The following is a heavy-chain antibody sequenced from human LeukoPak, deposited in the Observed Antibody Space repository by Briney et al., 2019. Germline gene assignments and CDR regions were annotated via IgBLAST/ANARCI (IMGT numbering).Heavy chain of an antibody. D-gene: IGHD2/OR15-2a*01. CDR2: IYYSGST. V-gene: IGHV4-30-4*01. Sequence: SQTLSLTCTVSGGSISSGDYYWSWIRQPPGKGLEWIGYIYYSGSTYYNPSLKSRVTISVDTSKNQFSLKLSSVTAADTAVYYCARGYHLYAEIDYWAREPWSPSPQ. CDR1: GGSISSGDYY. CDR3: ARGYHLYAEIDY. J-gene: IGHJ4*02.